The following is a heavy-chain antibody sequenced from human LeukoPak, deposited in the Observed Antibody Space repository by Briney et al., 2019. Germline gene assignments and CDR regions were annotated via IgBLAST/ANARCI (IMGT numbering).Heavy chain of an antibody. CDR3: ARDPYCSSTSCAKHFDY. Sequence: GXSLRLSCAASGFTFSSYSMNWVRQAPGKGLEWVSSISSSSSYIYYADSVKGGFTIYRDNAKNSLYMQMNSLRAEDTAVYYCARDPYCSSTSCAKHFDYWGQGTLVTVSS. V-gene: IGHV3-21*01. J-gene: IGHJ4*02. CDR1: GFTFSSYS. D-gene: IGHD2-2*01. CDR2: ISSSSSYI.